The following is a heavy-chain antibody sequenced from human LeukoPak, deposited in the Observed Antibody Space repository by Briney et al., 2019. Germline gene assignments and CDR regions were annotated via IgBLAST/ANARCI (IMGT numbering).Heavy chain of an antibody. Sequence: PAGSLRLSCAASGFTFSSYSMNWVRQAPGKGLEWVSSISSRSSYIYYADSVRGRFTTSRDNAKNTPYLQMNSLRAEDTAVYYCARDWYHAIDYWGQGTLVTVSS. CDR3: ARDWYHAIDY. J-gene: IGHJ4*02. CDR2: ISSRSSYI. CDR1: GFTFSSYS. D-gene: IGHD2-2*01. V-gene: IGHV3-21*01.